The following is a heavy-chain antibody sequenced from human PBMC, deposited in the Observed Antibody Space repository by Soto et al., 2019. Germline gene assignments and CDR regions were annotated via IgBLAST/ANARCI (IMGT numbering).Heavy chain of an antibody. D-gene: IGHD1-26*01. CDR2: IYYSGST. Sequence: SETLSLTCTVSGGSISSSSYYWGWIRQPPGKGLEWIGSIYYSGSTYYNPSLKSRVTISVDTSKNQFSLKLSSVTAADTAVYYCARHIGFYYYGMDVWGQGTTVTSP. CDR3: ARHIGFYYYGMDV. CDR1: GGSISSSSYY. V-gene: IGHV4-39*01. J-gene: IGHJ6*02.